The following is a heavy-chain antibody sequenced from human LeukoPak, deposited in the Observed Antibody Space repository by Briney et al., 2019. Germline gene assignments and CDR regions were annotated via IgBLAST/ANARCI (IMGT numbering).Heavy chain of an antibody. V-gene: IGHV1-69*13. Sequence: SVKVSCKASGGTFSSNAISWVRQAPGQGLEWMGGIISIFGTTTYAQKFQGRVTVTADESASTAYMELTSLTSDDTAVYDGARVAFTGYSYDISGYSYFDYWGQGSLVTVSS. J-gene: IGHJ4*02. D-gene: IGHD3-22*01. CDR2: IISIFGTT. CDR3: ARVAFTGYSYDISGYSYFDY. CDR1: GGTFSSNA.